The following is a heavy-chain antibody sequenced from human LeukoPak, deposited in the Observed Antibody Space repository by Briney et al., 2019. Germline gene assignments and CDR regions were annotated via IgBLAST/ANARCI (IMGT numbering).Heavy chain of an antibody. V-gene: IGHV3-7*01. CDR1: GFTFSSYW. Sequence: TGGSLRLSCAASGFTFSSYWMSWVRQAPGKGLEWVANIKQDGSEKYYVDSVKGRFAISGDNAKSSLYLQMNSLRVEDTAVYYCARDHNYAFDNWGQGTLVTVSS. D-gene: IGHD1-1*01. CDR2: IKQDGSEK. CDR3: ARDHNYAFDN. J-gene: IGHJ4*02.